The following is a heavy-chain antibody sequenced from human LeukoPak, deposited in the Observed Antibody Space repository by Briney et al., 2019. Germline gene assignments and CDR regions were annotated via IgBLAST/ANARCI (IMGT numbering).Heavy chain of an antibody. CDR3: AREYTAMAFDY. D-gene: IGHD5-18*01. CDR2: ISSSSSYI. V-gene: IGHV3-21*01. Sequence: PGGCLRLSCAASGFTFSSYGMHWVRQAPGKGLEWVSSISSSSSYIYYADSVKGRFTISRDNAKNSLYPQMNSLRAEDTAVYYCAREYTAMAFDYWAQGTLVTVSS. CDR1: GFTFSSYG. J-gene: IGHJ4*02.